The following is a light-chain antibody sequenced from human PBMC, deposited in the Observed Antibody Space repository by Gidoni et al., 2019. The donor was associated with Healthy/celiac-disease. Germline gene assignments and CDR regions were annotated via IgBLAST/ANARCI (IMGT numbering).Light chain of an antibody. Sequence: DIQMTQYPSTLSASVGDRVTITCRASQSISSWLAWYQQKPWKAPKLLIYKASSLESGVPSRVSGSGSGTEFTLTISSLQPDDFATYYCQQYNSYSGTFGQGTKVEIK. CDR3: QQYNSYSGT. CDR2: KAS. V-gene: IGKV1-5*03. CDR1: QSISSW. J-gene: IGKJ1*01.